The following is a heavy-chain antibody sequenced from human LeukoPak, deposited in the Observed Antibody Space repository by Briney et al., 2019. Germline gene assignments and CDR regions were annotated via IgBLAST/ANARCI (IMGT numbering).Heavy chain of an antibody. Sequence: WHTQSLPRTVTGGSLGNYVCSGVRQPTEKGREWIGYSYYSGSTDYNPSRKSRVTISVDTSKNQFSLKLSSVTAADTAVYYCARGGYSGHDSDYWGQGTLVTVSS. J-gene: IGHJ4*02. V-gene: IGHV4-59*12. CDR3: ARGGYSGHDSDY. D-gene: IGHD5-12*01. CDR2: SYYSGST. CDR1: GGSLGNYV.